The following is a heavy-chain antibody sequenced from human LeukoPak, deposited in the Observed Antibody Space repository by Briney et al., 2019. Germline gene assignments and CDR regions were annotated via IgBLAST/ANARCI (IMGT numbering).Heavy chain of an antibody. CDR2: ISGRDGST. V-gene: IGHV3-23*01. J-gene: IGHJ5*02. D-gene: IGHD3-16*01. Sequence: GGSLRLSCAASEFTFSSYAMSWVRQAPGKGLEWVSAISGRDGSTCYADSVKGRFTISRDNSKNTLYLQMNSLRAEDTAVYYCAKSGGVRFDPWGQGTLVTVSS. CDR3: AKSGGVRFDP. CDR1: EFTFSSYA.